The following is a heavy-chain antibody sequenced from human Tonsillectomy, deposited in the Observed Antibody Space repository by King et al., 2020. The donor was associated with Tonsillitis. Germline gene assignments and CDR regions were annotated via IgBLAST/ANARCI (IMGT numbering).Heavy chain of an antibody. CDR1: GFTFSSYA. V-gene: IGHV3-30*01. D-gene: IGHD5-18*01. CDR3: AGVTVGGGYSYGSQGAFDY. Sequence: VQLVESGGGVDQPGRSLRLSCAASGFTFSSYAMHWVRQAPGKGLEWVAVISYDGSNKYYADSVKGRFTISRDNSKNTRYLQMNSLRAEDTAVYYCAGVTVGGGYSYGSQGAFDYWGQGTLVTVSS. J-gene: IGHJ4*02. CDR2: ISYDGSNK.